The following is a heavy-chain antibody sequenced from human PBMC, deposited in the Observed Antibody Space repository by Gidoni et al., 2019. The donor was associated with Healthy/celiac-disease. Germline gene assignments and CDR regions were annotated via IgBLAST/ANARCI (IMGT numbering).Heavy chain of an antibody. Sequence: VQLVQSGAEVKKPGSSVKVSCKASGGTFSSYTISWVRQAPGQGLEWMGRIIPILGIANYAQKFQGRVTITADKSTSTAYMELSSLRSEDTAVYYCAQSIAVAGMSAEYFQHWGQGTLVTVSS. CDR3: AQSIAVAGMSAEYFQH. CDR2: IIPILGIA. D-gene: IGHD6-19*01. CDR1: GGTFSSYT. V-gene: IGHV1-69*02. J-gene: IGHJ1*01.